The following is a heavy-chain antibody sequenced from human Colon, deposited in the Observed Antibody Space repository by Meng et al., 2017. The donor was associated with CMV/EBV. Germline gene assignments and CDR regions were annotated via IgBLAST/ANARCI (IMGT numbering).Heavy chain of an antibody. CDR1: GYTFSNSG. J-gene: IGHJ6*02. D-gene: IGHD2-15*01. V-gene: IGHV1-18*01. CDR3: ARDRGMHWQLSRGGYYYYGMDV. Sequence: ASVKVSCKASGYTFSNSGISWVRQAPGQGLEWMGWIIVYNGNTKYAQKLQGRVTMTTDTSTTTAYMELRSLGSGDTALYYCARDRGMHWQLSRGGYYYYGMDVWGQGTTVTVSS. CDR2: IIVYNGNT.